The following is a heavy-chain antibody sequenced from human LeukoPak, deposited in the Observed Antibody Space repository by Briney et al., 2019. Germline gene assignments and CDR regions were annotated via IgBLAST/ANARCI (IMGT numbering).Heavy chain of an antibody. CDR1: GFTFTTSA. D-gene: IGHD3-22*01. Sequence: TSVKVSCKASGFTFTTSAVQWVRQARGQRLEWIGWIVVGSGNTNYAQKFQERVTITRDMSTSTAYMELSSLRSEDTAVYYCGAGYYDSSGYPYDAFDIWGQGTMVTVSS. CDR2: IVVGSGNT. J-gene: IGHJ3*02. V-gene: IGHV1-58*01. CDR3: GAGYYDSSGYPYDAFDI.